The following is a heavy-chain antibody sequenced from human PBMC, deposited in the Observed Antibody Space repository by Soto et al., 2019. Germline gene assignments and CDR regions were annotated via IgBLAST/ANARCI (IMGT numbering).Heavy chain of an antibody. CDR2: INFDESTT. Sequence: EVQLVESGGGLVQPGGSLRLSCAASGFTFSNYWMHWVRQAPGKGLVWVSRINFDESTTTYADSVQGRFTISRDNAKNNLYLQLNSLRAEDTAIYYCVTGGRTAGHVYPFEDWGQGALVTVSS. V-gene: IGHV3-74*01. CDR1: GFTFSNYW. J-gene: IGHJ4*02. CDR3: VTGGRTAGHVYPFED. D-gene: IGHD3-16*01.